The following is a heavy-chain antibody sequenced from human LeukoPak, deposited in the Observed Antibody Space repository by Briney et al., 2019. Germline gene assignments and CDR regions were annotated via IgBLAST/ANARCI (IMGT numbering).Heavy chain of an antibody. CDR3: ARQSPYRTGTTWFDP. CDR1: GGSFSGYY. J-gene: IGHJ5*02. D-gene: IGHD1-7*01. V-gene: IGHV4-34*01. Sequence: SETLSLTCAVYGGSFSGYYWSWIRQPPGKGLEWIGEINHSGNTNYNPSLKSRGTISLDTSKNQFSLKLSSVPAADTAVSYCARQSPYRTGTTWFDPWGQGTLVTVSS. CDR2: INHSGNT.